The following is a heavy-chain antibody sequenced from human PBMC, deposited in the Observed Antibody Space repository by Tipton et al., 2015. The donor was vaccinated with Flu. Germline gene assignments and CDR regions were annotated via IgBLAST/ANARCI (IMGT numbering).Heavy chain of an antibody. Sequence: LRLSCTNYGGSFSGYYWGWIRQPPGKGLEWFGEIYHGGSANYNPPLKSRFNISLDTSKTKFSLKLSSVTAADPALYFCARAPSRIAADIWGQGTMVTVSS. CDR3: ARAPSRIAADI. V-gene: IGHV4-34*01. D-gene: IGHD6-13*01. CDR2: IYHGGSA. CDR1: GGSFSGYY. J-gene: IGHJ3*02.